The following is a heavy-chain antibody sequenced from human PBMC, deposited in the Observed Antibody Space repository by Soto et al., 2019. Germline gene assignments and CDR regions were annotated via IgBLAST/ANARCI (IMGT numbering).Heavy chain of an antibody. Sequence: ASVKVSCKASGYTFTSYAMHWVRQAPGQRLEWMGWINAGNGNTKYSQKFQGRVTITRDTSASTAYMELSSLRSEDTAVYYCAKDPIPQGADSFYGMDVWGQGTTVTVSS. CDR2: INAGNGNT. CDR1: GYTFTSYA. J-gene: IGHJ6*02. CDR3: AKDPIPQGADSFYGMDV. D-gene: IGHD2-15*01. V-gene: IGHV1-3*01.